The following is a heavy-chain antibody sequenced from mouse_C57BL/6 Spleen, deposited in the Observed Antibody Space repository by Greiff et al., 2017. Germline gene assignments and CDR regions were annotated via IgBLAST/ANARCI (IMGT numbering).Heavy chain of an antibody. Sequence: VQLQQPGAELVKPGASVKLSCKASGYTFTSYWMHWVKQRPGQGLEWIGMIHPNSGSTNYNEKFKSKATLTVDKSSSTAYMQLSSLTSEDSAVYYCARNFYDYDGAGFAYWGQGTLVTVSA. V-gene: IGHV1-64*01. CDR2: IHPNSGST. D-gene: IGHD2-4*01. CDR1: GYTFTSYW. J-gene: IGHJ3*01. CDR3: ARNFYDYDGAGFAY.